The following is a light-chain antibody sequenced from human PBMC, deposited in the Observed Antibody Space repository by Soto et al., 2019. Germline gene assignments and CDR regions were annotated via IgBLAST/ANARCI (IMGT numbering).Light chain of an antibody. V-gene: IGLV2-8*01. CDR2: DVN. J-gene: IGLJ2*01. CDR3: NSYVDNNNFV. CDR1: TRDVGFYNY. Sequence: QSALTQPPSASGSPGQSVTISCTGTTRDVGFYNYVSWYQQHPGKAPRLMIYDVNKRPSGFPDRFSGSKSGNTASLTVSGLQAEDEANDYCNSYVDNNNFVFGGGTKLTVL.